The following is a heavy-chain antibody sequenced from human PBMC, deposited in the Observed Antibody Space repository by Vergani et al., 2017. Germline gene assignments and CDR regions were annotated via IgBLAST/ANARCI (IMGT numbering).Heavy chain of an antibody. CDR1: GGSFSGYY. V-gene: IGHV4-34*01. J-gene: IGHJ4*02. D-gene: IGHD5-18*01. Sequence: QVQLQQWGAGLLKPSETLSLTCTVSGGSFSGYYWSWIRQPPGKGLEWIGEINHSGSTNYNPSLKSRVTISVDTSKNQFSLKLISVTAADTAVYYCARDGYSSNXFDYWGQGTLVTVSS. CDR3: ARDGYSSNXFDY. CDR2: INHSGST.